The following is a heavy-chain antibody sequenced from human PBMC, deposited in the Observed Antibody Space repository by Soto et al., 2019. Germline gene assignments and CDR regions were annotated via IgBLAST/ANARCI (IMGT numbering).Heavy chain of an antibody. CDR3: AREAIIVGAINSFDF. CDR2: ISYEGSNK. J-gene: IGHJ4*02. D-gene: IGHD1-26*01. V-gene: IGHV3-30-3*01. CDR1: GFPFSSYA. Sequence: GGSLRLSCAASGFPFSSYAMHWVRQAPGKGLEWVAVISYEGSNKYYADSVKGRFTISIDNSKNTLYLQMNSQRAEDAAVYYGAREAIIVGAINSFDFWGQGNLVTVSS.